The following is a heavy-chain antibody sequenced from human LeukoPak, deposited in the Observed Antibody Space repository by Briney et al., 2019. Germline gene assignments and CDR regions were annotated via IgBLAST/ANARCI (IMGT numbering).Heavy chain of an antibody. CDR2: INHSGST. Sequence: PSETLSLTCAVYGGSFSGYYWSWIRQPPGKWLEWIGEINHSGSTNYNPSLKSRVTISVDTSKNQFSLKLSSVTAADTAVYYCARQRRALYYYDSSGQFLFDYWGQGTLVTVSS. CDR3: ARQRRALYYYDSSGQFLFDY. CDR1: GGSFSGYY. V-gene: IGHV4-34*01. J-gene: IGHJ4*02. D-gene: IGHD3-22*01.